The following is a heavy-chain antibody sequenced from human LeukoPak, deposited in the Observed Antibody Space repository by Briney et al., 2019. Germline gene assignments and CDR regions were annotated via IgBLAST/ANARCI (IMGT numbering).Heavy chain of an antibody. Sequence: SSETLSLTCTVSGGSISSYYWSWIRQPPGKGLEWIGYIYYSGSTNYNPSLKSRVTISVDTSKNQFSLKLSSVTAADMAVYYCARRGTRWYFDYWGQGTLVTVSS. J-gene: IGHJ4*02. CDR2: IYYSGST. V-gene: IGHV4-59*01. CDR1: GGSISSYY. D-gene: IGHD4-23*01. CDR3: ARRGTRWYFDY.